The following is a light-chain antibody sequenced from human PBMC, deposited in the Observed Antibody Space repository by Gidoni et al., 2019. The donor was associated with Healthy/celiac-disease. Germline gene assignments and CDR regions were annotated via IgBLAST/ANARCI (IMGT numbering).Light chain of an antibody. CDR3: QQYNNWPPST. CDR2: GAS. J-gene: IGKJ1*01. CDR1: QSVSSN. Sequence: ETVMTQSPATLSVSPGERATLSCRASQSVSSNLAWYQQKPGQAPRLLIYGASTRATGIPARFSGSGSGTEFTLTISSLQSEDFAVYYCQQYNNWPPSTFXQXTKVXIK. V-gene: IGKV3-15*01.